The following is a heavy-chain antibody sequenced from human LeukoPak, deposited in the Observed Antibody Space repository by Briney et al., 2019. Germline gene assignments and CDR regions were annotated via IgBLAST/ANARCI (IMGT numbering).Heavy chain of an antibody. CDR1: GFTFSSYA. D-gene: IGHD3-10*01. Sequence: GGSLRLSCAASGFTFSSYAMSWVRQAPGKGLEWVSVIYSGGSTYYADSVKGRFTISRDNSKNTLYLQMNSLRAEDTAVYYCARDPYGSGSYYMNYYYGMDVWGQGTTVTVSS. V-gene: IGHV3-66*01. J-gene: IGHJ6*02. CDR2: IYSGGST. CDR3: ARDPYGSGSYYMNYYYGMDV.